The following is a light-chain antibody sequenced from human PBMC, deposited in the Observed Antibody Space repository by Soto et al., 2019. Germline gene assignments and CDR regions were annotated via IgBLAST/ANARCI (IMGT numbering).Light chain of an antibody. CDR2: DVS. J-gene: IGLJ1*01. V-gene: IGLV2-14*01. CDR3: SSYTSSSTWV. Sequence: QSVLTQPASVSGSPGQSITISCTGTSSDVGGYNYVSWYLQHPGKAPKLMIYDVSNRPSGVSNRFSGSKSGNTASLTISGLQAEDEADYYCSSYTSSSTWVFGTGTKVTVL. CDR1: SSDVGGYNY.